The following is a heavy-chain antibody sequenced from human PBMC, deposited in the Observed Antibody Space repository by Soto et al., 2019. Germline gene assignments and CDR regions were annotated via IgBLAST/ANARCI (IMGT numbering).Heavy chain of an antibody. CDR1: GGTFSSYA. D-gene: IGHD3-10*01. V-gene: IGHV1-69*01. J-gene: IGHJ6*02. CDR3: ARIPSTYYYGSGSYQSYYYYGMDV. CDR2: IIPIFGTA. Sequence: QVQLVPSGAEVKKPGSSVKVSCKASGGTFSSYAISWVRQAPGQGLEWMGGIIPIFGTANYAQKFQGRVTITADESTSTAYMELSSLRSEDTAVYYCARIPSTYYYGSGSYQSYYYYGMDVWGQGTTVTVSS.